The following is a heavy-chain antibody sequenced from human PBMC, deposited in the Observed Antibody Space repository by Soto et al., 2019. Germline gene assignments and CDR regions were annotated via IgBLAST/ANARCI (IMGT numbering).Heavy chain of an antibody. V-gene: IGHV3-11*01. CDR2: ISSSGSTI. CDR1: GFTFSDYY. Sequence: GGSLRFSCAASGFTFSDYYMSWIRQAPGKGLEWVSYISSSGSTIYYADSVKGRFTISRDNAKNSLYLQMNSLRAEDTAVYYCARGDYDFWSGYPSFDPWGQGTLVTVSS. J-gene: IGHJ5*02. CDR3: ARGDYDFWSGYPSFDP. D-gene: IGHD3-3*01.